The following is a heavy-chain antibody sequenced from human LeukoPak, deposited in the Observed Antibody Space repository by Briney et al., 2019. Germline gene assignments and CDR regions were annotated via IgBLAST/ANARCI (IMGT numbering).Heavy chain of an antibody. D-gene: IGHD3-3*02. CDR1: GGSISSSSYY. V-gene: IGHV4-39*01. J-gene: IGHJ5*02. CDR3: ASLAEGDWFDP. CDR2: IYYSGST. Sequence: SETLSLTRTVSGGSISSSSYYWGWIRQPPGKGLEWIGSIYYSGSTYYNPSLKSRVTISVDTSKNQFSLKLSSVTAADTAVYYCASLAEGDWFDPWGQGTLVTVSS.